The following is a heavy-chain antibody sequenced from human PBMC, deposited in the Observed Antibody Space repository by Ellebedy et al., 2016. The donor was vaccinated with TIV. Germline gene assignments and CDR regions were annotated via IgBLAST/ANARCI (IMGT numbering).Heavy chain of an antibody. V-gene: IGHV3-64D*06. J-gene: IGHJ4*02. CDR3: VKDSGITI. CDR2: ISNNGGIT. D-gene: IGHD3-3*01. CDR1: GLTFISYA. Sequence: GESLKISCSASGLTFISYAMHWVRQAPGKGLEFVSAISNNGGITYYADSVKGGFIISRDNSKNTVYLQMGSLRGEDTAVYYCVKDSGITIWGQGTLVTVSS.